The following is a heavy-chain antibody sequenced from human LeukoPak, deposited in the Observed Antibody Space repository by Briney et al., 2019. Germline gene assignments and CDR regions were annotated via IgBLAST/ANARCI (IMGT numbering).Heavy chain of an antibody. V-gene: IGHV4-39*07. D-gene: IGHD3-10*01. Sequence: PSETLSLTCTVSGGSVSRSPYYWGWIRQPPGKGLEWIGNIHYSGSTDYNPPLKSRVTISVDTSKNQFSLKAISVTAADTAVYYCARVGSFVGQPNVWGQGTLVTVSS. J-gene: IGHJ4*02. CDR2: IHYSGST. CDR3: ARVGSFVGQPNV. CDR1: GGSVSRSPYY.